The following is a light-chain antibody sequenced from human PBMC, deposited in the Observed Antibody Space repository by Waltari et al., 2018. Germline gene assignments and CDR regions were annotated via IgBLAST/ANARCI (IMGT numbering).Light chain of an antibody. CDR1: QSVSRY. J-gene: IGKJ2*01. V-gene: IGKV3-11*01. CDR2: DTF. Sequence: LTQSPSSLSASVGDRVTITCRASQSVSRYLAWYQQKPGQAPRLLIYDTFSRASGIPARFSGSGSGTDFTLTISGLQPDDFATYYCQQSKEVPFTFGQGTKLEIK. CDR3: QQSKEVPFT.